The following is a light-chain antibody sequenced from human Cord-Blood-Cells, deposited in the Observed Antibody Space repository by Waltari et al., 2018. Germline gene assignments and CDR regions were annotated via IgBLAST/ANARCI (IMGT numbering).Light chain of an antibody. CDR2: EVS. CDR3: CSYAGSNNYV. V-gene: IGLV2-8*01. CDR1: SSAVGGYNY. J-gene: IGLJ1*01. Sequence: QSALTQPPSASGSPGQSVNISCTGTSSAVGGYNYVSWYQQHPGKAPKLMIYEVSKRPAGVSNRFSGSKSGNTASLTVSGLQAEDEADYYCCSYAGSNNYVFGTGTKVTVL.